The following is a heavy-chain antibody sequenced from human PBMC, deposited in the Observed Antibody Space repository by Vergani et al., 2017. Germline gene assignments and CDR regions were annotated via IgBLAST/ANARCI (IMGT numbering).Heavy chain of an antibody. D-gene: IGHD3-9*01. CDR2: IKQDGSEK. V-gene: IGHV3-7*01. CDR3: ARVEIPDYDTLTGHDY. Sequence: EVQLVESGGGLVQPGGSLRLSCAASGFTFSSYWMSWVRQAPGKGLEWVANIKQDGSEKYYVDSVKGRFTISRDNAKNSLYLQMNSLRAEDTAVYYCARVEIPDYDTLTGHDYWGQGTLVTVSS. J-gene: IGHJ4*02. CDR1: GFTFSSYW.